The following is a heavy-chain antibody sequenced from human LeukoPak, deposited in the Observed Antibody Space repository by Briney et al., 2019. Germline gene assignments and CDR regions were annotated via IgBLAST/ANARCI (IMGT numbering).Heavy chain of an antibody. J-gene: IGHJ6*03. D-gene: IGHD2-2*01. V-gene: IGHV4-34*01. Sequence: SETLSLTCALYGGSFTGYYWSWIRQPPGKGLEWIGEINHVGSTNYNPSLKSRVTISVDTSKNQFSLKLSSVTAADTAVYYCARGDGAYCSSTNCYGGYYYYMDVWGKGTTVTVSS. CDR1: GGSFTGYY. CDR3: ARGDGAYCSSTNCYGGYYYYMDV. CDR2: INHVGST.